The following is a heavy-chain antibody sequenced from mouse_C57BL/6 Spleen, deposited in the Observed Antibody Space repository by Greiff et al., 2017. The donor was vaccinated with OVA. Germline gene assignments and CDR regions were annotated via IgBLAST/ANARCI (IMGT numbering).Heavy chain of an antibody. Sequence: QVQLKQPGAELVRPGSSVKLSCKASGYTFTSYWMHWVKQRPIQGLEWIGNIDPSDSETHYNQKFKDKATLTVDKSSSTAYMQLSSLTSEDSAVYCCARSGGNYWYFDVWGTGTTVTVSS. CDR3: ARSGGNYWYFDV. V-gene: IGHV1-52*01. J-gene: IGHJ1*03. D-gene: IGHD2-1*01. CDR2: IDPSDSET. CDR1: GYTFTSYW.